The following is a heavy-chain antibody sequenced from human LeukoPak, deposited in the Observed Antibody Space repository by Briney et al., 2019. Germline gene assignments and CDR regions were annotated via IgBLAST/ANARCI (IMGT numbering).Heavy chain of an antibody. CDR1: GYSFVLYG. CDR2: ISTYNGNT. V-gene: IGHV1-18*01. J-gene: IGHJ6*03. D-gene: IGHD6-13*01. CDR3: ARDQSSSWSHYYYMDV. Sequence: ASVKVSCKASGYSFVLYGISWVRQAPGQGPEWMGWISTYNGNTKYAEKFQGRVTMTTDTPTSTAYMELRSLRSDDTAVYYCARDQSSSWSHYYYMDVWGKGTTVTVSS.